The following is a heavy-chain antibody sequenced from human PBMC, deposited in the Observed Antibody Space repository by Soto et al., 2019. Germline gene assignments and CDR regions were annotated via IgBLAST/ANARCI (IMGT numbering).Heavy chain of an antibody. CDR3: ARVGRGGSCYDN. J-gene: IGHJ4*02. Sequence: GGSLRLSCAASGFTFSDYYMSWIRQAPGKGLEWVSYISSSSSYTNYADSVKGRFAISRDNAKNSLYLQMNSLRAEDTAVYYCARVGRGGSCYDNWGQGTLVTVSS. V-gene: IGHV3-11*06. D-gene: IGHD2-15*01. CDR1: GFTFSDYY. CDR2: ISSSSSYT.